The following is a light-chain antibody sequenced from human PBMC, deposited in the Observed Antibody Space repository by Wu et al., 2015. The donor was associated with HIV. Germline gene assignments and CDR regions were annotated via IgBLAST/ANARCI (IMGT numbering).Light chain of an antibody. Sequence: EIVLTQSPATLSLSPGERATLSCRASKSISNNYLAWYQQKSGQAPRLLMYGTSTRAIDIPARFSGSGSGTEFTLTISSMQSEDFAVYYCQQYKNWPSGGTFGQGTKAGDQT. CDR3: QQYKNWPSGGT. V-gene: IGKV3-15*01. J-gene: IGKJ2*01. CDR2: GTS. CDR1: KSISNN.